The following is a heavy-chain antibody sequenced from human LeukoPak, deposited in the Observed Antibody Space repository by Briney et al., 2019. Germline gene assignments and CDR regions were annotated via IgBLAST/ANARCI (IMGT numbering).Heavy chain of an antibody. CDR1: GFSFDDYG. CDR2: INWNGDSI. D-gene: IGHD3-10*02. V-gene: IGHV3-20*04. CDR3: AELGITMIGGV. Sequence: GGSLRLSCAASGFSFDDYGMTWVRQAPGKGLEWVSGINWNGDSIGYVDSVKGRFTISRDNAKNSLYLQMNSLRAEDTAVYYCAELGITMIGGVWGKGTTVTISS. J-gene: IGHJ6*04.